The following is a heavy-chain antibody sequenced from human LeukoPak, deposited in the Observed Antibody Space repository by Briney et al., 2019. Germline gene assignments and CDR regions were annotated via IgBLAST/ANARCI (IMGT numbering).Heavy chain of an antibody. D-gene: IGHD6-13*01. CDR3: ARSTSAADYYFDY. CDR1: GFTVSSNY. CDR2: VNYSGST. Sequence: GSLRLSCAASGFTVSSNYMSWIRQPPGKGLEWIGYVNYSGSTNSNPSLKSRVTISVDSSKNQFSLKLSSVTAADTAVYYCARSTSAADYYFDYWGQGTLVTVSS. V-gene: IGHV4-59*02. J-gene: IGHJ4*02.